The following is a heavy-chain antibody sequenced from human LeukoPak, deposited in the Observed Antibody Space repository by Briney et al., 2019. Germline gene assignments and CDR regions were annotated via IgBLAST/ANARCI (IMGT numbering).Heavy chain of an antibody. V-gene: IGHV3-23*01. Sequence: GGSLRLSCAASGFTFSSYAMSWVRQAPGKGLEWVSGISGSGDNTYYADSVKGRFTISRDNSRNTLYVQVNSLGTEDTAAYYCAKGSYYDSSGSFYFDYWGRGTLVTVSS. J-gene: IGHJ4*02. D-gene: IGHD3-22*01. CDR1: GFTFSSYA. CDR3: AKGSYYDSSGSFYFDY. CDR2: ISGSGDNT.